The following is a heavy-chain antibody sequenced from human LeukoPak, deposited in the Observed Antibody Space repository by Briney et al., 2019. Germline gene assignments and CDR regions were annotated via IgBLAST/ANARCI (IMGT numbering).Heavy chain of an antibody. J-gene: IGHJ6*02. V-gene: IGHV1-8*01. CDR3: ARGFYYYGLDV. CDR1: GYTFTRYD. CDR2: MNPNNGNT. Sequence: GASVKVSCKASGYTFTRYDINWVRQAPGQGLEWLGWMNPNNGNTGYAQKFQGRVTMTRSTSIDTAYMELNTLTSVDTAAYYCARGFYYYGLDVWGQGTTVTVSS.